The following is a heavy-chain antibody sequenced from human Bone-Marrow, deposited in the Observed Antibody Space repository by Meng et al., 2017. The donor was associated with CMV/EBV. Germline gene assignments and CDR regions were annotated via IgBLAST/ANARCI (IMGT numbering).Heavy chain of an antibody. CDR1: GGTFSSYA. CDR3: ASSLSSSWSIYYYYGMDV. Sequence: SVKVSCKASGGTFSSYAISWVRQAPGQGLEWMGGIIPIFGTANYAQKFQGRVTITTDESTSTAYMELSSLRSEDTAVYYCASSLSSSWSIYYYYGMDVWGQGTTVTVPS. D-gene: IGHD6-13*01. V-gene: IGHV1-69*05. J-gene: IGHJ6*02. CDR2: IIPIFGTA.